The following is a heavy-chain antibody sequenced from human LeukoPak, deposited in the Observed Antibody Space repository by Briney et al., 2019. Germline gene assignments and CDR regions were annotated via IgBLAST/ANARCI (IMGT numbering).Heavy chain of an antibody. J-gene: IGHJ2*01. D-gene: IGHD3-3*01. CDR3: ARPNDWSDWYDDV. Sequence: GGPLRLSCVASGFTFDNYEMNWLRQSPGKGPEGLAHITSCGRTIYYADSVKGRFIISRDNAKNSFYLQTNTLRAEDTTVYYCARPNDWSDWYDDVWGRGTLVTVSS. V-gene: IGHV3-48*01. CDR2: ITSCGRTI. CDR1: GFTFDNYE.